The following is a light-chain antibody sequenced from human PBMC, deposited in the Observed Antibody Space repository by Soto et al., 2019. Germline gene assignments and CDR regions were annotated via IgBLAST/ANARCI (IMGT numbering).Light chain of an antibody. CDR3: QSYDSSLSGVV. CDR1: SSNIGSGYD. J-gene: IGLJ2*01. V-gene: IGLV1-40*01. Sequence: QAVVTQPPSVSGAPGQRVTMSCTGSSSNIGSGYDVHWYQQLPGTAPKLLIYGNSNRPSGVPDRFSGSKSGTSASLAITGLQAEDDADYYCQSYDSSLSGVVFGGGTKLTVL. CDR2: GNS.